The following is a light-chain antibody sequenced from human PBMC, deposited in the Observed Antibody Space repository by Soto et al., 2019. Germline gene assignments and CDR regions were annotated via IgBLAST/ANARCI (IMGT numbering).Light chain of an antibody. CDR3: QQYGSSRIT. CDR1: QTIGSNY. J-gene: IGKJ4*01. CDR2: GAS. Sequence: ESVLTQSPGTLSLSPGERATLSCRASQTIGSNYLAWYQQKPGQSPRVLIYGASIRVAVIPDRFSGSGSGTDFTLTISSLEPEDFAVYFCQQYGSSRITFGGGTTVEIK. V-gene: IGKV3-20*01.